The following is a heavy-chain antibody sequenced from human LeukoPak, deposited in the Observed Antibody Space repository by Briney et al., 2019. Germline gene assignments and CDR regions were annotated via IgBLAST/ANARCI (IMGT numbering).Heavy chain of an antibody. D-gene: IGHD6-19*01. Sequence: GGSLRLSCAASGFTFSSYGMNWVRQAPGKGLEWVSYISSSSSTIYYADSVKGRFTISRDNAKNSLYLQMNSLRAEDTAVYYCASTGLADAFDIWGQGTMVTVSS. V-gene: IGHV3-48*01. J-gene: IGHJ3*02. CDR2: ISSSSSTI. CDR3: ASTGLADAFDI. CDR1: GFTFSSYG.